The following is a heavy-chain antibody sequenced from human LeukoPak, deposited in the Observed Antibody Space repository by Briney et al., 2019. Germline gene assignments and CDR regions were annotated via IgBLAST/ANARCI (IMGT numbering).Heavy chain of an antibody. D-gene: IGHD1-7*01. V-gene: IGHV3-74*01. Sequence: GGSLRLSCAASGFTLRSYWMHWVRQAPGKGLVWVSRINSDGRSTSYADSVKGRFTISRDNAKNTLYLQMNSLRAEDTAVYYCARATGSTHDYWGQGTLDTVSS. CDR2: INSDGRST. CDR1: GFTLRSYW. CDR3: ARATGSTHDY. J-gene: IGHJ4*02.